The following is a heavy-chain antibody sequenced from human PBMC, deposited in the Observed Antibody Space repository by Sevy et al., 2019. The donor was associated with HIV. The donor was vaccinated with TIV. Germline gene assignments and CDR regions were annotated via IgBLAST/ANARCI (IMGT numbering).Heavy chain of an antibody. J-gene: IGHJ4*02. CDR3: ATLLMWFGELPRGLYY. V-gene: IGHV3-21*01. D-gene: IGHD3-10*01. CDR2: ISSSSSDI. Sequence: GGSLRLSCAASGFNFNMYRMNWVRQAPGKGLEWVSSISSSSSDIKYADSVKGRFTVSRDNAKNSLFLQMNSLRAEDTAVYYCATLLMWFGELPRGLYYWGQGALVTVSS. CDR1: GFNFNMYR.